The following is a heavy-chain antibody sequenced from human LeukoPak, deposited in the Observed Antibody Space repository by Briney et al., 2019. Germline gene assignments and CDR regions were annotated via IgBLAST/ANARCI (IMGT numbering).Heavy chain of an antibody. Sequence: SVKVSCKASGGTFSSYAISWVRQVPGQGLEWMGRIIPILGIANYAQKFQGRVTITADKSTSTAYMELSSLRSEDTAVYYCAISIVDTAMGVDYWGQGTLVTVSS. V-gene: IGHV1-69*04. CDR1: GGTFSSYA. CDR2: IIPILGIA. CDR3: AISIVDTAMGVDY. J-gene: IGHJ4*02. D-gene: IGHD5-18*01.